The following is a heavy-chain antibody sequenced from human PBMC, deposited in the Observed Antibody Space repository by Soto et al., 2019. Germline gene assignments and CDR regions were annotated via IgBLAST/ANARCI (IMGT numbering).Heavy chain of an antibody. Sequence: QVQLVQSGAEVKKPGASVKVSCKASGYTFTSYGISWVRQAPGQGLEWMGWISAYNGNTNYAQKLQGRVTMTTDTSTSTADMELRGLRSDDTAVDYCARDATFWSGYYAFDIWGQGTMVTVSS. CDR1: GYTFTSYG. D-gene: IGHD3-3*01. V-gene: IGHV1-18*01. J-gene: IGHJ3*02. CDR3: ARDATFWSGYYAFDI. CDR2: ISAYNGNT.